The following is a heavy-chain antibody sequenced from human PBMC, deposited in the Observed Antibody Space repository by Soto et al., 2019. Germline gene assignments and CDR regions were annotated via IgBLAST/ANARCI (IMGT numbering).Heavy chain of an antibody. Sequence: EMQLVQSGAEVXXXXESLKXXXXXSGFSFTSYWIGWVRQMPGKGLEWMGIIYPGDSETKYSPSFEGQVTISADKSTNTAYLQWSSLKASDTAMYYCARPPLPGIVVPGGYNYHDGLDVWGQGTPVTVSS. D-gene: IGHD6-19*01. J-gene: IGHJ6*02. V-gene: IGHV5-51*01. CDR1: GFSFTSYW. CDR2: IYPGDSET. CDR3: ARPPLPGIVVPGGYNYHDGLDV.